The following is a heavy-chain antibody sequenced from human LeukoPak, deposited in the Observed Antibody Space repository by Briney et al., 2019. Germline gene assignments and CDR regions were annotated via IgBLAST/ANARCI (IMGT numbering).Heavy chain of an antibody. V-gene: IGHV1-18*01. CDR2: ITAYNGNP. CDR3: ARADDRAVDGVGDY. J-gene: IGHJ4*02. Sequence: ASVKVSCKASGYAFTSYGIGGGRWAPGQGLEWMGWITAYNGNPNHAQKLQGRVTMPTHTSTRTAYMELRSLRSDDTAVYYCARADDRAVDGVGDYWGQATLVTVSS. CDR1: GYAFTSYG. D-gene: IGHD5-12*01.